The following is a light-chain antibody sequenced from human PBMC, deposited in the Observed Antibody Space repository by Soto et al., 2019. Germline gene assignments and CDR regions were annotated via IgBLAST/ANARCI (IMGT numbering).Light chain of an antibody. V-gene: IGKV3-11*01. CDR2: DAS. CDR1: QSVSSY. Sequence: PGARATLSCRASQSVSSYLAWYQQKPGQAPRLLIYDASNRATGIPARFSGSGSGTDFTLTISSLEPEDFAVYYCQQRSNWHTFGQGTKLEIK. CDR3: QQRSNWHT. J-gene: IGKJ2*01.